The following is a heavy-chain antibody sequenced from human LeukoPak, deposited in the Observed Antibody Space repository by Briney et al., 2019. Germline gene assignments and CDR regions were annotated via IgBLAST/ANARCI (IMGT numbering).Heavy chain of an antibody. D-gene: IGHD1-26*01. CDR2: INHSGST. J-gene: IGHJ4*02. V-gene: IGHV4-34*01. CDR3: ARRARWEPFDF. CDR1: GGSFSGYY. Sequence: PSETLSLTCAVYGGSFSGYYWSWIRQPPGKGLEWIGEINHSGSTNYNPSLKSRVTISVDTSKNQFSLKLSSATAADTAVYYCARRARWEPFDFWGQGTLVTVSS.